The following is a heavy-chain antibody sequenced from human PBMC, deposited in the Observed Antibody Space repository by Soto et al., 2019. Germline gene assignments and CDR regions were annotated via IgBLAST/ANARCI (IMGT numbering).Heavy chain of an antibody. CDR3: ARRYIVGAEDAFDI. J-gene: IGHJ3*02. CDR2: ISSSSSYT. Sequence: QVQLLESGGGLVKPGGSLRLSCAASGFTFSDYYMSWIRQAPGKGLEWVSYISSSSSYTNYADSVKGRFTISRDNAKNSLYLQMNSLRAEDTAVYYCARRYIVGAEDAFDIWGQGTMVTVSS. V-gene: IGHV3-11*06. CDR1: GFTFSDYY. D-gene: IGHD1-26*01.